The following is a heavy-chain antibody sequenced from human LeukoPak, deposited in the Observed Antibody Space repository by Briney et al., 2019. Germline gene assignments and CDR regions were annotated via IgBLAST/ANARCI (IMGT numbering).Heavy chain of an antibody. CDR1: GGSISRYY. Sequence: SETLSLTCTVSGGSISRYYWRWIRQPPGKGLEYIGYIYYSGITNYNPSLKSRVTISIDASKNQISLRLNSVTAADTAMYYCAKSGGYGLIDYWGQGTRVTVSS. CDR3: AKSGGYGLIDY. V-gene: IGHV4-59*08. D-gene: IGHD1-26*01. CDR2: IYYSGIT. J-gene: IGHJ4*02.